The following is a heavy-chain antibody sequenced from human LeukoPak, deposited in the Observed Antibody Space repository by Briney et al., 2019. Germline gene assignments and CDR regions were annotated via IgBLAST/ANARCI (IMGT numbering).Heavy chain of an antibody. D-gene: IGHD5-18*01. V-gene: IGHV1-2*02. Sequence: ASVKVSCKASGYTFTGYYMHWVRQAPGQGLEWMGWINPNSGGTNYAQKFQGRVTMTRDTSISTAYMELSRLRSDDTAVYYCAGDLTRTAMGPNYFDYWGQGTLVTVSS. CDR1: GYTFTGYY. CDR3: AGDLTRTAMGPNYFDY. J-gene: IGHJ4*02. CDR2: INPNSGGT.